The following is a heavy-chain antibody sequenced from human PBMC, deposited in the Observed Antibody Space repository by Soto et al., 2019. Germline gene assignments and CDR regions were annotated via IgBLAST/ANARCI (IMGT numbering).Heavy chain of an antibody. Sequence: PSETLSLTCTVSGGSISSGGYYWSWIRQHPGKGLEWIGYIYYSGSTYYNPSLKSRVTISVDTSKNQFSLKLSSVTAADTAVYYCARGRGYDFWSGSEMTYYYYGMDVWGQGTTV. CDR2: IYYSGST. D-gene: IGHD3-3*01. J-gene: IGHJ6*02. CDR1: GGSISSGGYY. CDR3: ARGRGYDFWSGSEMTYYYYGMDV. V-gene: IGHV4-31*03.